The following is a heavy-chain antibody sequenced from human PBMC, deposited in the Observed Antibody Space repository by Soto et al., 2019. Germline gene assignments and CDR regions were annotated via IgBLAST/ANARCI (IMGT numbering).Heavy chain of an antibody. V-gene: IGHV4-39*01. CDR2: IDYIGST. CDR3: VRGGLRYQQSSYYFDV. CDR1: GASISSSGYY. Sequence: QLQLQESGPGLVKPSETLSLTCTVSGASISSSGYYWGWIRQAPGKGLEWIGSIDYIGSTYYNPSLQEPSHRTRRTAKNQFSLKLNSVTAADTAVHYCVRGGLRYQQSSYYFDVWGQGTLVTVSS. J-gene: IGHJ4*02. D-gene: IGHD3-16*01.